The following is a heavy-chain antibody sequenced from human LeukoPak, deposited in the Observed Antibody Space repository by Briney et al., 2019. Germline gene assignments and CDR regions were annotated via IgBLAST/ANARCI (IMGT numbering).Heavy chain of an antibody. CDR3: ARDGDDYGDYVFDY. J-gene: IGHJ4*02. Sequence: SETLSLTCTVSGGSISSYFWSWIRQPPGKGLEWIGYIYYSGSTNYNPPLKSRVTISVDTSKNQFSLKLSSVTAADTAVYYCARDGDDYGDYVFDYWGQGILVTVSS. V-gene: IGHV4-59*01. CDR2: IYYSGST. D-gene: IGHD4-17*01. CDR1: GGSISSYF.